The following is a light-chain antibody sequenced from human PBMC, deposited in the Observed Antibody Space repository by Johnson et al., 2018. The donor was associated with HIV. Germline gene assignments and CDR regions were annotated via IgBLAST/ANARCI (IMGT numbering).Light chain of an antibody. CDR2: ENN. CDR1: GSNIGRNF. CDR3: GTWDSSLSALYV. Sequence: QSVLTQPPSVSAAPGQKVTISCSGSGSNIGRNFVSWYQHVPGTVPKLLIYENNKRPSGIPDRFSGSKSVTPATLDLTGLQTGDEADYYCGTWDSSLSALYVFGTGTKVTVL. J-gene: IGLJ1*01. V-gene: IGLV1-51*02.